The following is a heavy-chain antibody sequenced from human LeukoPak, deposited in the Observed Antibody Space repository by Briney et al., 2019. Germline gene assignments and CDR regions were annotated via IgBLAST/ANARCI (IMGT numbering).Heavy chain of an antibody. V-gene: IGHV4-34*01. CDR3: ARNDYVWGSYRLNWFDP. J-gene: IGHJ5*02. Sequence: TSETLSLTCAVYGGSFSGYYWSWIRQPPGKGLEWIGEINHSGSTNYNPSLKSRVTISVDTSKNQFSLKLSSVTAAGTAVYYCARNDYVWGSYRLNWFDPWGQGTLVTVSS. CDR1: GGSFSGYY. D-gene: IGHD3-16*02. CDR2: INHSGST.